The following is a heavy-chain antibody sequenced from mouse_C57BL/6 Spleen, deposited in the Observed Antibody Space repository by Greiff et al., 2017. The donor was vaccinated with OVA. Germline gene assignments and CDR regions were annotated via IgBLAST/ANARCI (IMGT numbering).Heavy chain of an antibody. Sequence: VQLQQSGPELVKPGASVKISCKASGYSFTGYYMNWVKQSPEKSLEWIGEINPSTGGTTYNQKFKAKATLTVDKSSSTAYMQLKSLTSEDSAVYYCARSSFYYGSSGYFDVWGTGTTVTVSS. CDR2: INPSTGGT. CDR1: GYSFTGYY. CDR3: ARSSFYYGSSGYFDV. J-gene: IGHJ1*03. D-gene: IGHD1-1*01. V-gene: IGHV1-42*01.